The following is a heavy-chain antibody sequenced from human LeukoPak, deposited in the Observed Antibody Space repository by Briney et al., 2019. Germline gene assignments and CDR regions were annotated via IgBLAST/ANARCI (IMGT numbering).Heavy chain of an antibody. CDR1: GFTFRSYG. Sequence: GGSLRLSCAASGFTFRSYGMHWVRQAPGKGLEWVAIIRYDGTNKYYADSVKGRFTISRDNAKNSLYLQMNSLRAEDTAVYYCARDRSIAVAGTRGGAFDIWGQGTMVTVSS. V-gene: IGHV3-30*02. J-gene: IGHJ3*02. D-gene: IGHD6-19*01. CDR3: ARDRSIAVAGTRGGAFDI. CDR2: IRYDGTNK.